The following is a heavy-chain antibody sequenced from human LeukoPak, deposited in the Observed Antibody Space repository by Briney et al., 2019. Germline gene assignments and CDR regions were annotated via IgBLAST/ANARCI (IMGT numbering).Heavy chain of an antibody. V-gene: IGHV3-66*01. CDR1: GFTVTGNH. CDR3: ARDSSSYYFDY. Sequence: PGGSLRLSCAASGFTVTGNHMNWVRQAPGKGLEWVSIIYTGGTTHYADSLKDRFTISRDDSINTLYLQMNSLRAEDTAVYYCARDSSSYYFDYWGQGTLVTVSS. D-gene: IGHD6-6*01. CDR2: IYTGGTT. J-gene: IGHJ4*02.